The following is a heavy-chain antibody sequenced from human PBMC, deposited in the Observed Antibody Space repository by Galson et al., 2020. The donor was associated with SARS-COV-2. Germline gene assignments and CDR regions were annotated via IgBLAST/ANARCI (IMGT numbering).Heavy chain of an antibody. D-gene: IGHD3-10*01. CDR2: IDWDDDK. V-gene: IGHV2-70*11. Sequence: ESGPTLVKPTQTLTLTCTFSGFSLSTSGMCVSWIRQPPGKALEWLARIDWDDDKYYSTSLKTRLTISKDTSQNQVVLTMTNMDPVDTATYYCARGATRWFGRYYYYYGMDVWGQGTTVTVSS. J-gene: IGHJ6*02. CDR1: GFSLSTSGMC. CDR3: ARGATRWFGRYYYYYGMDV.